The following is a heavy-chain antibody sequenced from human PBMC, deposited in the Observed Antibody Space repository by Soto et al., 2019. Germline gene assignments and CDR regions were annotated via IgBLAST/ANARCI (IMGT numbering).Heavy chain of an antibody. V-gene: IGHV4-30-2*01. CDR3: ARVRYSDNWHGLLDY. CDR2: IHQSGST. Sequence: SVTLPVRSTVVGGYSSSVAYCRSLIRQPTGKGLEWIGYIHQSGSTYYIQSLTSRVTISMDRTKNKFYLHLNPVTAGDTAVYFCARVRYSDNWHGLLDYWGQGTLVTASS. J-gene: IGHJ4*02. CDR1: GGYSSSVAYC. D-gene: IGHD4-4*01.